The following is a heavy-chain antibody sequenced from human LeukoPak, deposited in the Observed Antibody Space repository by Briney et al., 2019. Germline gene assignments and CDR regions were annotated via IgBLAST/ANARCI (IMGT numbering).Heavy chain of an antibody. D-gene: IGHD3-9*01. J-gene: IGHJ3*02. CDR2: IYYSGST. V-gene: IGHV4-30-4*08. Sequence: PSETLSLTCTVSGGSISSGGYYWSWIRQHPGKGLEWIGYIYYSGSTYYNPSHKSRVTISVDTSKNQFSLKLSSVTAADTAVYYCAKGGLRYFDSGLSGAFDIWGQGTMVTVSS. CDR3: AKGGLRYFDSGLSGAFDI. CDR1: GGSISSGGYY.